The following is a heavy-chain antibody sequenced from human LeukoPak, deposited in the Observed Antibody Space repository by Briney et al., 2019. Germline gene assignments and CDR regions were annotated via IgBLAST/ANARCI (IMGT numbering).Heavy chain of an antibody. CDR1: GVSISGYY. CDR3: AREGTTVTHFDY. Sequence: KSSETLSLTCAVSGVSISGYYWSWIRQPPGKGLEWIGYIYSSGSTNYNPSLKSRVTISVDTSKNQFSLNLSSVTAADTAVYYCAREGTTVTHFDYWGQGTLVTVSS. J-gene: IGHJ4*02. CDR2: IYSSGST. D-gene: IGHD4-17*01. V-gene: IGHV4-59*01.